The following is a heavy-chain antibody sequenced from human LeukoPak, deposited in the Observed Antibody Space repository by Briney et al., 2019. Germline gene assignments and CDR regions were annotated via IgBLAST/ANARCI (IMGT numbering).Heavy chain of an antibody. D-gene: IGHD5-18*01. CDR1: VYTFTSYD. Sequence: GASVKVSCKASVYTFTSYDINWVRQATGQGLKWMGWMNPNSGNTGYAQKFQGRVTMTRNTSISTAYMELSSLRSEDTAVYYCARGRVGYSYGFYFDYWGQGTLVTVSS. V-gene: IGHV1-8*01. J-gene: IGHJ4*02. CDR2: MNPNSGNT. CDR3: ARGRVGYSYGFYFDY.